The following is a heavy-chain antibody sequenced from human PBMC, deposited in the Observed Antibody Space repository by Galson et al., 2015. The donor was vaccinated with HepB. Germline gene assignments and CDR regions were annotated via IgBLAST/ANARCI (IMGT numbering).Heavy chain of an antibody. CDR3: ARGVVVVVEELINWFDP. V-gene: IGHV1-46*01. J-gene: IGHJ5*02. CDR1: GYTFTSYY. D-gene: IGHD2-15*01. CDR2: IIPILGIA. Sequence: SVKVSCKASGYTFTSYYMHRVRQAPGQGLEWMGRIIPILGIANYAQKFQGRVTMTTDTSTSTAYMELRSLRSDDTAVYYCARGVVVVVEELINWFDPWGQGTLVTVSS.